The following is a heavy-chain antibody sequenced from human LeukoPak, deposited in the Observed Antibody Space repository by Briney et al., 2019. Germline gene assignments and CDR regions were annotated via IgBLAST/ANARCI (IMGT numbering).Heavy chain of an antibody. D-gene: IGHD6-19*01. Sequence: PSETLSLTCTVSGGSISSSSYYWGWIRQPPGKGLEWIGSIYYSGSTYYNPSLKSRVTMSVDTSKNQFSLRLSSVTAADTAVYYCARLLRVGSGWYLPVYWGQGTLVTVSS. CDR2: IYYSGST. CDR3: ARLLRVGSGWYLPVY. V-gene: IGHV4-39*01. J-gene: IGHJ4*02. CDR1: GGSISSSSYY.